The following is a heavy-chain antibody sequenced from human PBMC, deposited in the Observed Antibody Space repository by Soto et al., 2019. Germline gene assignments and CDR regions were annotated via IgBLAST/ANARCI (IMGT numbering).Heavy chain of an antibody. CDR3: ARGPATTVASPGDYYYYYGMDV. J-gene: IGHJ6*02. D-gene: IGHD4-17*01. CDR2: IIPIFGTA. CDR1: GGTFSSYA. Sequence: SVKVSCKASGGTFSSYAISWVRQAPGQGLEWMGGIIPIFGTANYAQKFQGRVTITADKSTSTAYMELSSLRSEDTAVYYCARGPATTVASPGDYYYYYGMDVWGQGTTVTVSS. V-gene: IGHV1-69*06.